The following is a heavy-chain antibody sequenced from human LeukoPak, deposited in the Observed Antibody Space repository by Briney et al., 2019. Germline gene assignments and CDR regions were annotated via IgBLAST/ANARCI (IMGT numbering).Heavy chain of an antibody. Sequence: GGSLRLSCAASGLTFSTYAMHWVRQAPGKGLEWVAVTSYDGTNKYYADSVEGRFTISRDNSKNTLYLQMNSLRAGDTAVYYCARDAMVRGVVMNLFDYWGQGTLVTVSS. J-gene: IGHJ4*02. CDR2: TSYDGTNK. CDR3: ARDAMVRGVVMNLFDY. V-gene: IGHV3-30-3*01. CDR1: GLTFSTYA. D-gene: IGHD3-10*01.